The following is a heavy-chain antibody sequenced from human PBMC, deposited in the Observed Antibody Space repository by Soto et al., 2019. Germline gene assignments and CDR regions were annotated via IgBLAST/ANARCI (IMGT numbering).Heavy chain of an antibody. J-gene: IGHJ4*02. V-gene: IGHV4-34*01. CDR3: ARGGGYGPFEY. D-gene: IGHD5-12*01. CDR2: SRHTGTT. CDR1: GGSFSVYY. Sequence: QLQQGGAGLLRPSETRSLTCVVNGGSFSVYYWTWIRQPPGKGLEWIGESRHTGTTNYSPSLMSRVSMSVDTTKKQFSLKMSSVTAADTAVYYCARGGGYGPFEYWGQGTLVTVSS.